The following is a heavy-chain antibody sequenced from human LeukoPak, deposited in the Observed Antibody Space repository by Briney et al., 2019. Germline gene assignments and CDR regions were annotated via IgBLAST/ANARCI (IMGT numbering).Heavy chain of an antibody. CDR3: ASFNSNYDAFDI. CDR1: GYTLTSYG. CDR2: ISAYNGNT. Sequence: ASVKVSCKASGYTLTSYGISWVRQAPGQGLEWMGWISAYNGNTNYAQKLQGRVTMTTDTSTSTAYMELRSPRSDDTAVYYCASFNSNYDAFDIWGQGTMVTVSS. D-gene: IGHD4-11*01. J-gene: IGHJ3*02. V-gene: IGHV1-18*01.